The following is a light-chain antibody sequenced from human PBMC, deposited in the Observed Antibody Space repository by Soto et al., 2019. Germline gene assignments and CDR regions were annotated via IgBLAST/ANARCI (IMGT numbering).Light chain of an antibody. J-gene: IGKJ1*01. CDR1: QSFLYSSNNKNY. CDR2: WAS. V-gene: IGKV4-1*01. Sequence: DIVMTQSPDSRSVSLGERATINCKSSQSFLYSSNNKNYLAWYQHKPGQPPKLLIYWASTRVSGVPERFSGSGSGTDFTLTISSLQTEDVAVYYFQQYYSNPPFGQGTKVEIK. CDR3: QQYYSNPP.